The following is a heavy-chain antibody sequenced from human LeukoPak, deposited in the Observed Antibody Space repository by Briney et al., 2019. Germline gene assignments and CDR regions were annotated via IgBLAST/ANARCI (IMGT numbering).Heavy chain of an antibody. CDR1: GFTFSSYA. CDR3: AKTSYYYDSSGYYYFDY. D-gene: IGHD3-22*01. CDR2: ISDSGGST. J-gene: IGHJ4*02. V-gene: IGHV3-23*01. Sequence: PGGSLRLSCAASGFTFSSYAMSWVGQAPGKGLEWVSGISDSGGSTYYADSVKGRFTISRDNSKNTLYVQMNSLRAEDTAVYNCAKTSYYYDSSGYYYFDYWGQGTLVTVSS.